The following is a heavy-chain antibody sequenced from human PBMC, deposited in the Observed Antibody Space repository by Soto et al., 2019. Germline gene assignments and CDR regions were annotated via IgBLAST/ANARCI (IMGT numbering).Heavy chain of an antibody. CDR1: GFTFSDYY. CDR3: ARFTFGGVIVIPSRLSEDKHFDI. D-gene: IGHD3-16*02. CDR2: ISSSGSTI. V-gene: IGHV3-11*01. Sequence: LSLTCAASGFTFSDYYMSWIRQAPGKGLEWVSYISSSGSTIYYADSVKGRFTISRYNAKNSLYLQMNSLRAEDTVVYYSARFTFGGVIVIPSRLSEDKHFDIWGQGTMVTVSS. J-gene: IGHJ3*02.